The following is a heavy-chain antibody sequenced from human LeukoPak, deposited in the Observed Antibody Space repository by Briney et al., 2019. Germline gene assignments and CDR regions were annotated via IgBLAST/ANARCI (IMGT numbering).Heavy chain of an antibody. CDR2: INPNSGGT. CDR1: GYTFTGYY. D-gene: IGHD3-22*01. J-gene: IGHJ4*02. CDR3: ARAQDYYDSSGYPDY. Sequence: ASVKVSCKASGYTFTGYYMHGVRQAPGQGLEGMGWINPNSGGTNYAQKFQGRVTMTRDTSISTAYMELSRLRSDDTAVYYCARAQDYYDSSGYPDYWGQGTLVTVSS. V-gene: IGHV1-2*02.